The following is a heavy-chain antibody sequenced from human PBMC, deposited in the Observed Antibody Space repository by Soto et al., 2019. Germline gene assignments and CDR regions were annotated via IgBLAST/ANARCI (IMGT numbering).Heavy chain of an antibody. Sequence: EVQLVESGGGLVQPGGSLRLSCAASGFTFSSYEMNWVRQAPGKGLEWVSYISSSGSTIYYAASVKGRFTISRDNAKNSLYLQMNDPGAEDTAVYSGAREGRTLPAAALGGSFDYWGQGTLVTVSS. V-gene: IGHV3-48*03. CDR2: ISSSGSTI. J-gene: IGHJ4*02. CDR3: AREGRTLPAAALGGSFDY. CDR1: GFTFSSYE. D-gene: IGHD2-2*01.